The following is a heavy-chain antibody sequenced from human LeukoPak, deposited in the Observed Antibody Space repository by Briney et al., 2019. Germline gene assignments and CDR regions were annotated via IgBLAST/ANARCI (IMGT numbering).Heavy chain of an antibody. V-gene: IGHV1-46*01. CDR2: INPTGTTT. J-gene: IGHJ6*03. D-gene: IGHD2-2*01. CDR3: TRGPPPEDCSSTSCFDFYYYYMDV. Sequence: ASVKVSCKASGYTFINHWMHWVRQAPGQGLEWVGLINPTGTTTLYAQKFQGRITLTRGMSATTDYMELSSLTSEDTAVYYCTRGPPPEDCSSTSCFDFYYYYMDVWGKGTTVTISS. CDR1: GYTFINHW.